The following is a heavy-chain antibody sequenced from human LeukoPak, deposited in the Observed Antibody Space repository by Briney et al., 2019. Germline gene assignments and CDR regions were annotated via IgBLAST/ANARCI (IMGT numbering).Heavy chain of an antibody. D-gene: IGHD2-15*01. Sequence: PGGSLRLSCAASGFTFSSYSMNWVRQAPGKGLEGVSSISSSSSYIYYADSVKGRFTISRDNAKNSLYLQMNSLRAEDTAVYYCARDVENCSGGSCYSRNWFDPWGQGTLVTVSS. J-gene: IGHJ5*02. CDR1: GFTFSSYS. V-gene: IGHV3-21*01. CDR3: ARDVENCSGGSCYSRNWFDP. CDR2: ISSSSSYI.